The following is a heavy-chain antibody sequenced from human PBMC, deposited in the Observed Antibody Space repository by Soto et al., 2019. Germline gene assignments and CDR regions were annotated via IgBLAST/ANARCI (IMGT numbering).Heavy chain of an antibody. Sequence: XGSLRLSCAASGFTFSSYWMSWVRQAPGKGLEWVANIKQDGSEKYYVDSVKGRFTISRDNAKNSLYLQMNSLRAEDTAVYYCARARPYYYDSSGPPGYFDYWGQGTLVTVSS. V-gene: IGHV3-7*01. J-gene: IGHJ4*02. CDR3: ARARPYYYDSSGPPGYFDY. CDR1: GFTFSSYW. D-gene: IGHD3-22*01. CDR2: IKQDGSEK.